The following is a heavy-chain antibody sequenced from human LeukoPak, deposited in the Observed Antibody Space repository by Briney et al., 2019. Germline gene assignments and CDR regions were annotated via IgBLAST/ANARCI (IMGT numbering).Heavy chain of an antibody. J-gene: IGHJ4*02. V-gene: IGHV3-48*01. D-gene: IGHD4-17*01. Sequence: PGGSLRLSCTASGFTFSSYDMNWVRQAPGKGLEWVSSIGKSGSPIYYRDSVKGRFTISRDNAKNSLYLQMNSLRAEDPAVYYCATAPTYDYGDYVLDYWGQGTLVTVSS. CDR1: GFTFSSYD. CDR3: ATAPTYDYGDYVLDY. CDR2: IGKSGSPI.